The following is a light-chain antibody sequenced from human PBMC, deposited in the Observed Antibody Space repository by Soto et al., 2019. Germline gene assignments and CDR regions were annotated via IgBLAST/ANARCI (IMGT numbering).Light chain of an antibody. CDR3: QQRSNWPRT. CDR1: QRVSSY. Sequence: EIVLTQSPATLSLSPGERATLSCRASQRVSSYLVWYQQKPGQAPRLLIYDASNRATGIPARFSGSGSGADFALTISSLEPEDFAVYYCQQRSNWPRTFGQGNKVEIK. J-gene: IGKJ1*01. V-gene: IGKV3-11*01. CDR2: DAS.